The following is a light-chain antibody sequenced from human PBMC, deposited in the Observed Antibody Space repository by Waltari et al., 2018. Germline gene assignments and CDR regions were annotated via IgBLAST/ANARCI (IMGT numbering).Light chain of an antibody. V-gene: IGLV6-57*04. J-gene: IGLJ3*02. CDR3: QSYDRTEQRV. Sequence: NFMLTQPLSVSESPGKTVTISCTRSSGRIPSNYVQWFQQRPGSAPSTVIYEDYQRPSGVPDRFSGSIDTSSNSASLTISGLKTEDEADYYCQSYDRTEQRVFGGGTKLTVL. CDR1: SGRIPSNY. CDR2: EDY.